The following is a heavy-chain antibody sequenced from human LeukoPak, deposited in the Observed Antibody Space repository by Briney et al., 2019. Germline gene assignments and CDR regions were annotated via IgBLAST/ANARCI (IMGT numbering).Heavy chain of an antibody. J-gene: IGHJ6*02. CDR2: IIPIFGIA. D-gene: IGHD2-15*01. CDR3: ARGYCSGGSCYSYRGGMDV. CDR1: GGTFSSYA. V-gene: IGHV1-69*04. Sequence: SVKVSCKASGGTFSSYAISWVRQDPGQRLEWMGRIIPIFGIANYAQKFQGRVTITADKSTSTAYMEPSSLRSEDTAVYYCARGYCSGGSCYSYRGGMDVWGQGTTVTVSS.